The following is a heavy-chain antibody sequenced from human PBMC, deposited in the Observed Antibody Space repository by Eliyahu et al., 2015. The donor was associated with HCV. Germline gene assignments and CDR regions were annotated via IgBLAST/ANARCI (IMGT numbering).Heavy chain of an antibody. Sequence: QXQLQESGPGLVKPSETLSLTCTXSGGSITPYXWSWIRQPPGKGLEWIGYIHYSGSTNYNPSLKSRVTISVDTSKNQFSLNLTSVTAADTAMYYCASGGGGIAVTGTGGWFDPWGQGTLVTVSS. CDR1: GGSITPYX. CDR2: IHYSGST. D-gene: IGHD6-19*01. CDR3: ASGGGGIAVTGTGGWFDP. V-gene: IGHV4-59*01. J-gene: IGHJ5*02.